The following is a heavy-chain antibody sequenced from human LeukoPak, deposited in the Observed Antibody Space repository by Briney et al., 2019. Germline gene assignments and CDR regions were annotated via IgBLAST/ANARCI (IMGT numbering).Heavy chain of an antibody. D-gene: IGHD5-24*01. J-gene: IGHJ4*02. CDR2: IYSGGST. CDR1: GLTVSTNY. CDR3: ARTFLSGDGYKVGYFDY. V-gene: IGHV3-53*01. Sequence: GGSPRLSCAASGLTVSTNYMSWVRQAPGKGLEWVSLIYSGGSTYYADSVKGRFTVSRDHSRNTLYLQMNSLTAEDTAVYYCARTFLSGDGYKVGYFDYWGQGTLVTVSS.